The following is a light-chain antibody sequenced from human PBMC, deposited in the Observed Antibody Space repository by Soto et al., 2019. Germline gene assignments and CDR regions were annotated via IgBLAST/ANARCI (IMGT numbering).Light chain of an antibody. J-gene: IGKJ1*01. V-gene: IGKV3-20*01. Sequence: IVLTQSPAPLSVSPGERATLSCRASQSLSSNYLAWYQQKPGQAPRLLIYGASSRATGIPDRFSGSGSGTDSTLTISRLEPEDVAVFYCHQCDSSPWTFGQGTKVDIK. CDR2: GAS. CDR1: QSLSSNY. CDR3: HQCDSSPWT.